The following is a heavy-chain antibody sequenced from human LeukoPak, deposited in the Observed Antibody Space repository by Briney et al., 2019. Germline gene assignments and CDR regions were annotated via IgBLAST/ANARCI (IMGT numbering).Heavy chain of an antibody. J-gene: IGHJ4*02. D-gene: IGHD3-22*01. CDR3: ARVDYDSSGLFDY. V-gene: IGHV4-30-4*08. CDR2: IYYSGCT. Sequence: ASETLSLTCTVSGGSISSGDYYWSWIRQPPGKGLEWIGYIYYSGCTYYSPALKSRVNISVATSKNQFSLKLSSVTAADTAVYYCARVDYDSSGLFDYWGQGTLVTVSS. CDR1: GGSISSGDYY.